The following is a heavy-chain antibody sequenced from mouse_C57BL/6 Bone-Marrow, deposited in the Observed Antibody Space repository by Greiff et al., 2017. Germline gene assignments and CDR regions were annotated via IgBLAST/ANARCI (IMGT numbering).Heavy chain of an antibody. J-gene: IGHJ3*01. Sequence: QVQLQQSGAELVRPGTSVKVSCKASGYAFTNYLIEWVKQRPGQGLEWIGVFNPGSGGTNYNEKFKGKATLTADKSSSTAYMQLSSLTSEDSAVYCCARSKNWDSWFAYWGQGTLVTVST. D-gene: IGHD4-1*01. V-gene: IGHV1-54*01. CDR3: ARSKNWDSWFAY. CDR2: FNPGSGGT. CDR1: GYAFTNYL.